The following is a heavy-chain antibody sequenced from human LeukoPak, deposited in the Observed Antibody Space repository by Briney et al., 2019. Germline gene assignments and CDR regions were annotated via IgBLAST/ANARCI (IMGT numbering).Heavy chain of an antibody. J-gene: IGHJ5*02. Sequence: GGSLRLSCAASGFNFRNSWMTWVRQAPGKGLEWVANIKEDGSAKNYVGSVKGRFTISRDDSKSTLYLQMNSLRDEDTAVYYCAKAGGLRKLPFDPWGQGTLVTVSS. CDR2: IKEDGSAK. CDR1: GFNFRNSW. V-gene: IGHV3-7*02. D-gene: IGHD4-17*01. CDR3: AKAGGLRKLPFDP.